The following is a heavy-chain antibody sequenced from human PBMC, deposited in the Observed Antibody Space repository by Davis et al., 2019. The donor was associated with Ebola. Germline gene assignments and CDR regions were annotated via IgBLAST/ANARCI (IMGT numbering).Heavy chain of an antibody. J-gene: IGHJ4*02. V-gene: IGHV1-69*06. CDR1: GGTFSSYA. D-gene: IGHD3-10*01. Sequence: AASVKVSCKASGGTFSSYAISWVRQAPGQGLEWMGGIIPIFGTANYAQKFQGRVTITADKSTSTAYMELSSLRSEDTAVYYCTSSGSSFDYWGQGTLVTVSS. CDR3: TSSGSSFDY. CDR2: IIPIFGTA.